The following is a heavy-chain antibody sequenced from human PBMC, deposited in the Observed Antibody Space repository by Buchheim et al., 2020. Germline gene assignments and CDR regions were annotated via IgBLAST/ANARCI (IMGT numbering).Heavy chain of an antibody. J-gene: IGHJ6*02. Sequence: QLQLQESGSGLVKPSQTLSLTCAVSGGSISSGGYSWSWIRQPPGKGLEWIGYIYHSGSTYYNPSLKSRVTISVDRSKTQFSLKLSSVTAADTAVYYCARVVLNSFAPYYYYGMDVWGQGTT. CDR1: GGSISSGGYS. D-gene: IGHD2-8*01. V-gene: IGHV4-30-2*01. CDR2: IYHSGST. CDR3: ARVVLNSFAPYYYYGMDV.